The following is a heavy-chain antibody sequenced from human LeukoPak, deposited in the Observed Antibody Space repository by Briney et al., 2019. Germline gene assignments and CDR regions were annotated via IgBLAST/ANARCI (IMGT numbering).Heavy chain of an antibody. J-gene: IGHJ5*02. D-gene: IGHD2-15*01. CDR3: ARPIFGERYCSGGSCQPRAGNWFDP. V-gene: IGHV4-34*01. Sequence: PSETLSLTCAVYGGSFSGYYWSWIRQPPGKGLEWIGEINHSGSTNYNPSLKSRVTISVDTSKNQFSLKLSSVTAADTAVYYCARPIFGERYCSGGSCQPRAGNWFDPWGQGTLVTVSS. CDR1: GGSFSGYY. CDR2: INHSGST.